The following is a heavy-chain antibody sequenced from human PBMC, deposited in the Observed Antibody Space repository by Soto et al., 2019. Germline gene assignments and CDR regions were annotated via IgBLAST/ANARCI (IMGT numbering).Heavy chain of an antibody. Sequence: PGGSLRLSCVASGFNFSYNAMSWVRQAPGKGLQWVSTISGSGERTYYADSLKGRFTISRDNSKSTLYLQVDSLRPEDAAVYYCARDPKTSGGQHWAFNYFDSWGQGTLVTVSS. CDR3: ARDPKTSGGQHWAFNYFDS. CDR1: GFNFSYNA. CDR2: ISGSGERT. D-gene: IGHD7-27*01. V-gene: IGHV3-23*01. J-gene: IGHJ4*02.